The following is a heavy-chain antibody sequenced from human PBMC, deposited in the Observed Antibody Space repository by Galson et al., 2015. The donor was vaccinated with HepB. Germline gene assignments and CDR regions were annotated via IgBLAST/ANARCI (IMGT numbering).Heavy chain of an antibody. CDR3: AQEIVATIGYYGMDV. CDR2: IIPIFGTA. Sequence: SVKVSCKASGYTFTSYAMHWVRQAPGQRLEWMGGIIPIFGTANYAQKFQGRVTITADESTSTAYMELSSLRSEDTAVYYCAQEIVATIGYYGMDVWGQGTTVTVSS. J-gene: IGHJ6*02. D-gene: IGHD1-26*01. V-gene: IGHV1-69*13. CDR1: GYTFTSYA.